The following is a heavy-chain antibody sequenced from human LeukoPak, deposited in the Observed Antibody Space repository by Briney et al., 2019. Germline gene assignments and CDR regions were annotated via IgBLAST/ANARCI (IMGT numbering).Heavy chain of an antibody. V-gene: IGHV4-59*01. CDR1: GGSISSNY. CDR3: ARGGIAAAGILY. J-gene: IGHJ4*02. CDR2: IYYSGST. Sequence: SETLSLTCTVSGGSISSNYWSWIRQPPGKGLEWIGYIYYSGSTNYNPSLKSRVTISVDTSKDQFSLKLSSVTAADTAVYYCARGGIAAAGILYWGQGTLVTVSS. D-gene: IGHD6-13*01.